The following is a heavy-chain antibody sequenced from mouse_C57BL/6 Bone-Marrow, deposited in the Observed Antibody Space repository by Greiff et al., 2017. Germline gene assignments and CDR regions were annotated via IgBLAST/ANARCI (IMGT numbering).Heavy chain of an antibody. CDR1: GYTFTDYE. CDR3: TVEGGTQFDFDY. J-gene: IGHJ2*01. Sequence: VQLQESGAELVRPGASVTLSCKASGYTFTDYEMHWVKQTPVHGLEWIGAIDPETGGTAYNQKFKGKAILTADKSSSTAYMELRSLTSEDSAVYYCTVEGGTQFDFDYWGQGTTLTVSS. V-gene: IGHV1-15*01. CDR2: IDPETGGT. D-gene: IGHD3-1*01.